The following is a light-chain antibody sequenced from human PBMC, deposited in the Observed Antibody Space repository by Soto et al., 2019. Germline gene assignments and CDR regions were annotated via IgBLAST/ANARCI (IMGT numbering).Light chain of an antibody. Sequence: DIQMTQSPSSLSASVGDRVTITCRASQSIRSYLNWYHQKPGKTPQLLIYGASNLQSGAPSRFTGSGSGTHFTLTISSLQPEDFATCYCQQSYTTPYTFGQGTKLEIK. CDR1: QSIRSY. J-gene: IGKJ2*01. V-gene: IGKV1-39*01. CDR2: GAS. CDR3: QQSYTTPYT.